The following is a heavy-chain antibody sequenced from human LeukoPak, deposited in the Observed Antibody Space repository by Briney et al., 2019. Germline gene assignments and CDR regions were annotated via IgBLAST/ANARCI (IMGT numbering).Heavy chain of an antibody. D-gene: IGHD6-6*01. Sequence: GGSLRLSCAASGFTFSSYSMNWVRQAPGKGLEWVSYISSSSSTIYYADSVKGRFTISRDNAENSLYLQMNSLRAEDTAVYYCARFYSSSSVGFDYWGQGTLVTVSS. V-gene: IGHV3-48*01. CDR2: ISSSSSTI. J-gene: IGHJ4*02. CDR1: GFTFSSYS. CDR3: ARFYSSSSVGFDY.